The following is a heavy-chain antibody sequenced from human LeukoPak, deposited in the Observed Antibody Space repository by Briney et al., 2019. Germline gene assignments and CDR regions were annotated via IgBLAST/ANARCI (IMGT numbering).Heavy chain of an antibody. CDR3: ARDDRDISSYRFDY. J-gene: IGHJ4*01. D-gene: IGHD6-6*01. CDR1: GFTFNTYS. Sequence: GGSLRLSCAASGFTFNTYSMNWVRQAPGKGLEWVSSISSNSRDIYYADSVKGRFTVSRDNAKNSLHLQMNSLRAEDTAVYYCARDDRDISSYRFDYWGHGILVTVSS. V-gene: IGHV3-21*01. CDR2: ISSNSRDI.